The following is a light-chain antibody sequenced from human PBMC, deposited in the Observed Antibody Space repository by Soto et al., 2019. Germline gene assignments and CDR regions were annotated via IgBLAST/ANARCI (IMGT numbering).Light chain of an antibody. CDR2: GAS. J-gene: IGKJ1*01. CDR1: QSVSSSY. CDR3: QQYGSSPWT. Sequence: EIALTQSPGTLSLSPGERATLSCRASQSVSSSYLACYQQKPGQAPRLLLYGASSRGTGIPVRFSGSASGTDFVLSISRVGPEEFAVYYCQQYGSSPWTFGQGTKVEIK. V-gene: IGKV3-20*01.